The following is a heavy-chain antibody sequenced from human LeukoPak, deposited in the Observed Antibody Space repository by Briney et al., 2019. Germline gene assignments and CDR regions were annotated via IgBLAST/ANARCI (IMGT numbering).Heavy chain of an antibody. D-gene: IGHD1-26*01. Sequence: GGSLRLSCAASGFTFSDYAMGWVRQTPEKGLEWVSGLSGSGSAGSAFYADSTKGRFTISRDNSMHVLYLQMNNLRAEDTAVYYCARFSGPLYSAREFDYWGQGTLVTVSS. CDR2: LSGSGSAGSA. CDR3: ARFSGPLYSAREFDY. J-gene: IGHJ4*02. CDR1: GFTFSDYA. V-gene: IGHV3-23*01.